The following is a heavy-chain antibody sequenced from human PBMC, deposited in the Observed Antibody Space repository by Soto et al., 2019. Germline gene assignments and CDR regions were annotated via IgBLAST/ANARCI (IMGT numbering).Heavy chain of an antibody. CDR3: ARDEPVSGFGVVKLGAFDI. CDR2: ISSSSSTI. Sequence: PGGSLRLSCAASGFTFSSYSMNWVRQAPGKGLEWVSYISSSSSTIYYADSVKGRFTISRDNAKNSLYLQMNSLRAEDTAVYYCARDEPVSGFGVVKLGAFDIWGQGTMVTVSS. CDR1: GFTFSSYS. J-gene: IGHJ3*02. V-gene: IGHV3-48*01. D-gene: IGHD3-3*01.